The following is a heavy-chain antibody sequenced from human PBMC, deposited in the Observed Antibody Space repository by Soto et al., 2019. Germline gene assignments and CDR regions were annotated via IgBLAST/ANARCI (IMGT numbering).Heavy chain of an antibody. CDR3: AREAADIVVVVAAIGWFDP. V-gene: IGHV4-31*03. Sequence: PSETLSLTCTVSGGSISSVGYYWSWIRQHPGKGLEWIGYIYYSGSTYYNPSLKSRVTISVDTSKNQFSLKLSSVTAADTAVYYCAREAADIVVVVAAIGWFDPWGQGTLVTVSS. D-gene: IGHD2-15*01. CDR1: GGSISSVGYY. J-gene: IGHJ5*02. CDR2: IYYSGST.